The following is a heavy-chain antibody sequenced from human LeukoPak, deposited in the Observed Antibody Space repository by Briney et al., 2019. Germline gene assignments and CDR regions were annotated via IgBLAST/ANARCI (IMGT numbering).Heavy chain of an antibody. D-gene: IGHD3-9*01. CDR2: IYYSGST. V-gene: IGHV4-59*08. CDR3: ASQRQYYDILTGYYPGGWFDP. Sequence: SETLSLTCTVSGGSISSYYWSWIRQPPGKGLEWIGYIYYSGSTNYNPSLKSRVTISVDTSKNQFSLKLSSVTAADTAVYYCASQRQYYDILTGYYPGGWFDPWGQGTLVTVSS. CDR1: GGSISSYY. J-gene: IGHJ5*02.